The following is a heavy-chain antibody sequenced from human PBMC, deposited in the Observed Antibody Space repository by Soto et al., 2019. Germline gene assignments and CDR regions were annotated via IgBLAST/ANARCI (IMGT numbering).Heavy chain of an antibody. D-gene: IGHD2-15*01. V-gene: IGHV4-4*07. CDR3: ARASVGPPGGGSWIMPFDY. CDR2: IYTGGST. Sequence: SEPLSLTCTVSGGSISNYYWSWIRQPAGKGLEWIGRIYTGGSTNYNPSLKSRVTMSTDTSRNQFSLRLTSVTAADTAVYYCARASVGPPGGGSWIMPFDYWGQGALVTAPQ. J-gene: IGHJ4*02. CDR1: GGSISNYY.